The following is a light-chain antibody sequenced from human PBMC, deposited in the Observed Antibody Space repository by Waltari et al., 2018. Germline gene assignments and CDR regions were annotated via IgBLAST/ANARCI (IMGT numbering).Light chain of an antibody. CDR3: QQLHRYPPT. CDR2: TTS. J-gene: IGKJ3*01. V-gene: IGKV1-9*01. Sequence: DIQLTQSPPFLSASVGARVTIACRASQDISSYLAWYQQKVDKAPQLLIYTTSTLASGVPSRFSGSGSGTDFTLTGTSLQADDGATYYCQQLHRYPPTFGPGTTVDVK. CDR1: QDISSY.